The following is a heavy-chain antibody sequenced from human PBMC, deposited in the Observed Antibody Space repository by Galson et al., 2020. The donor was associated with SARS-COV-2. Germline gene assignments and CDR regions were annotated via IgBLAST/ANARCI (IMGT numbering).Heavy chain of an antibody. CDR1: GFTFSDYS. V-gene: IGHV3-21*01. CDR2: MSSDSVYR. CDR3: TNDDTRLFRGVLED. D-gene: IGHD3-16*02. J-gene: IGHJ4*02. Sequence: ESLKISCAASGFTFSDYSLNWVRQAPGKGLEWGSSMSSDSVYRYYADSVKGRFTISRDNAQNSLYLQMNSLRDEDTALYYCTNDDTRLFRGVLEDWGQGIMVTVSS.